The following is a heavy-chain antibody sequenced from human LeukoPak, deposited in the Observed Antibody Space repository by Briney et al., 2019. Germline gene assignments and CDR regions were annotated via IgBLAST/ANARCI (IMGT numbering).Heavy chain of an antibody. Sequence: PGGSLRLSCVASGFTFNSYAMHWVRQAPGKGLEWVAVISYDGNNRYYGDSVKGRFTVSRDNSKNTLYLQMDSLRAEDTAVYYCARDLPDYWGQGTLVTVSS. V-gene: IGHV3-30-3*01. CDR3: ARDLPDY. CDR1: GFTFNSYA. CDR2: ISYDGNNR. J-gene: IGHJ4*02.